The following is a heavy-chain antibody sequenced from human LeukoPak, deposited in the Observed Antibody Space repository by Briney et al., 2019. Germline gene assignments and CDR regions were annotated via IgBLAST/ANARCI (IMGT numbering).Heavy chain of an antibody. V-gene: IGHV4-34*01. J-gene: IGHJ4*02. CDR2: INHSGST. D-gene: IGHD5-18*01. CDR3: ARGLWLRYFDY. CDR1: GGSFSGYY. Sequence: SETLSLTCAVYGGSFSGYYWSWIRQPPGKGLEWIGEINHSGSTNYNPSLKSRVTISVDTSKNQFSLKLSSVTAADTAVYYCARGLWLRYFDYWGQGTLVTVSS.